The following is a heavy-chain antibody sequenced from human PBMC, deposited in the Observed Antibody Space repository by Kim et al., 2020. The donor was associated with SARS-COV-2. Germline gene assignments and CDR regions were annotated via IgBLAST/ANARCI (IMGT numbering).Heavy chain of an antibody. CDR3: ARGRDQQLVLGWFDP. Sequence: GESVKGRLTISRDNSKNTLYLQMNSLRAEDTAVYYCARGRDQQLVLGWFDPWGQGTLVTVPS. J-gene: IGHJ5*02. V-gene: IGHV3-33*01. D-gene: IGHD1-7*01.